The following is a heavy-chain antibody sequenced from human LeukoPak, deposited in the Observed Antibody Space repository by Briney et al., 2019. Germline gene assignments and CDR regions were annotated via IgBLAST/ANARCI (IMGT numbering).Heavy chain of an antibody. J-gene: IGHJ4*02. CDR3: ARDSSREIQLWLLGFDY. CDR2: ISSDGSST. D-gene: IGHD5-18*01. Sequence: AGGSLRLSCAASGFTFSSNWMYWVRQAPGKGLVWVSYISSDGSSTNYADSVKGRFTISRDNSKNTLYLQMNSLRAEDTAVYYCARDSSREIQLWLLGFDYWGQGTLVTVSS. CDR1: GFTFSSNW. V-gene: IGHV3-74*01.